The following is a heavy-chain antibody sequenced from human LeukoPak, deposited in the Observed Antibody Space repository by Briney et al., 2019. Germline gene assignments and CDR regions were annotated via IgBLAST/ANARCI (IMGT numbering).Heavy chain of an antibody. D-gene: IGHD3-10*01. CDR1: GFTFRSYE. CDR3: ASMVRGVMPREIKDY. V-gene: IGHV3-48*03. Sequence: GGSLTLSCEDSGFTFRSYEMNWVRQAPGKGLEWIAYLSSSGSAFSYADSVKGRFTIARDNAKNSVYLEMNSLRADDTAVYYCASMVRGVMPREIKDYWGQGTLVTVSS. J-gene: IGHJ4*02. CDR2: LSSSGSAF.